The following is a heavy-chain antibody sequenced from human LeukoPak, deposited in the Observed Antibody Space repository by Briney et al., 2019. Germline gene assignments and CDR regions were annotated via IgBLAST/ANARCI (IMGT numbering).Heavy chain of an antibody. J-gene: IGHJ5*02. D-gene: IGHD3-10*01. CDR1: GYTFSIYG. V-gene: IGHV1-2*02. Sequence: GASVKVSCKSSGYTFSIYGFTWVRHAPGQGLEWMGWINPNSGGTNYAQKFQGRVTMTRDTSISTAYMELSRLRSDDTAVYYCARGTLLLWFGESDLSLNWFDPWGQGTLVTVSS. CDR2: INPNSGGT. CDR3: ARGTLLLWFGESDLSLNWFDP.